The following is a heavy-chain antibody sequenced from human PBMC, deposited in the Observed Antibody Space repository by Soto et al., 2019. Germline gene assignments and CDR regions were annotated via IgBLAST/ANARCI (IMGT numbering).Heavy chain of an antibody. CDR2: IYYTGST. J-gene: IGHJ4*02. D-gene: IGHD3-10*01. V-gene: IGHV4-59*01. CDR3: ARQRGNYSDY. Sequence: SETLSLTCTVSGDSISTFYWSWIRQPPGKGLEWIGYIYYTGSTNYNPSLKSRVTMSVDTSKKQFSLKLSYVTAADTAVYYCARQRGNYSDYWGQGSLVA. CDR1: GDSISTFY.